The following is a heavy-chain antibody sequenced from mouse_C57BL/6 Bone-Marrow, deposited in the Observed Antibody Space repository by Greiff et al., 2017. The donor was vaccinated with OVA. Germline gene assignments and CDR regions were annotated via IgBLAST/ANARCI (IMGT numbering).Heavy chain of an antibody. CDR1: GFSLTSYG. D-gene: IGHD1-1*01. CDR2: IWSDGST. V-gene: IGHV2-6-1*01. CDR3: ARHPYYYDSSPYYAMGY. Sequence: VKLVESGPGLVAPSQSLSITCTVSGFSLTSYGVHWVRQPPGKGLEWLVVIWSDGSTTYNSALKSRLSISKDNSKSQVFLKMNSLQTDDTAMYYCARHPYYYDSSPYYAMGYWGQGTSVTVSS. J-gene: IGHJ4*01.